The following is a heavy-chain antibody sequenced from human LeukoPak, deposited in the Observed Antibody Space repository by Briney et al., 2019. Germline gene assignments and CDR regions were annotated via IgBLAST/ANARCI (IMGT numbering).Heavy chain of an antibody. CDR1: GFTFNSYW. J-gene: IGHJ3*02. CDR2: IKQDGSEK. CDR3: AKPITISGATDAFDI. V-gene: IGHV3-7*01. D-gene: IGHD3-3*01. Sequence: GGSLRLSCAASGFTFNSYWMNWVRQAPGKGLEWVANIKQDGSEKYYVDSVKGRFTISRDNAKNSLYLQMNGLRAEDTAVYYCAKPITISGATDAFDIWGQGTMVTVSS.